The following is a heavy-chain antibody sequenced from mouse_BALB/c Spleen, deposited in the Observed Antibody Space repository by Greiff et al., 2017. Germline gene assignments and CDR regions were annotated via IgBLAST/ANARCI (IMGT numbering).Heavy chain of an antibody. Sequence: EVKLVESGPGLVKPSQSLSLTCTVTGYSITSDYAWNWIRQFPGNKLEWMGYISYSGSTSYNPSLKSRISITRDTSKNQFFLQLNSVTTEDTATYYCAELGGLDYWGQGTTLTVSS. CDR3: AELGGLDY. V-gene: IGHV3-2*02. D-gene: IGHD4-1*01. CDR2: ISYSGST. CDR1: GYSITSDYA. J-gene: IGHJ2*01.